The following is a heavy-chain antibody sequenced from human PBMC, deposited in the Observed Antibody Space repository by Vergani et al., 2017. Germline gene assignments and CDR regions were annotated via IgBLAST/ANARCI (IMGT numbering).Heavy chain of an antibody. CDR1: GMSISNNNYY. V-gene: IGHV4-39*01. CDR2: IYDSRNN. D-gene: IGHD2-2*01. J-gene: IGHJ3*01. Sequence: QLQLQESGPRLVKPSETLSLTCSLSGMSISNNNYYWGWIRQPPGKGLEWIGSIYDSRNNNYSPSLKSRVSISVDTSKNQFSLNLTSVTAADTAVYYCAKSYCSATRCYSSIAFDLWGQGTQVTISS. CDR3: AKSYCSATRCYSSIAFDL.